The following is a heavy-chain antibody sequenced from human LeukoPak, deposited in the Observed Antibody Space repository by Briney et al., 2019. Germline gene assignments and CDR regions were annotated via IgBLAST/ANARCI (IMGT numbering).Heavy chain of an antibody. Sequence: SETLSLTCAVSGGSISSGGYSWSWIRQPPGKGLEWIGYIYHSRSTYYNPSLKSRVTISVDRSKNQFSLKLSSVTAADTAVYYCARGNYDSSGYYSGFDYWGQGTLVTVSS. D-gene: IGHD3-22*01. V-gene: IGHV4-30-2*01. J-gene: IGHJ4*02. CDR2: IYHSRST. CDR1: GGSISSGGYS. CDR3: ARGNYDSSGYYSGFDY.